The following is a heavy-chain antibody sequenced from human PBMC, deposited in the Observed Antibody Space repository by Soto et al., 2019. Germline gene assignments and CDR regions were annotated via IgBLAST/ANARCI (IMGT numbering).Heavy chain of an antibody. CDR1: GFTFSSYG. D-gene: IGHD6-19*01. CDR2: IWDDGSNK. Sequence: QVQLVESGGGVVLPGRSLRLFCAASGFTFSSYGMHWVRQAPGKGLEWVAVIWDDGSNKYYADSVKGRFTISRDNSKNTLYLQMNSLRAEDTAVYYCASDRYSSGWYDLDYWGQGTLVTVSS. J-gene: IGHJ4*02. CDR3: ASDRYSSGWYDLDY. V-gene: IGHV3-33*01.